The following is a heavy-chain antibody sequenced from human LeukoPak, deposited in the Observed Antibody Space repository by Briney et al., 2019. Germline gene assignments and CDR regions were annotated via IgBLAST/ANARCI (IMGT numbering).Heavy chain of an antibody. Sequence: GESLKISCKGSGYSFTSYWIGWVRQMPGKGLEWMGIIYPGDSDTRYSPSFQGQVTISADKSISTAYLQWSSLKASDTAMYYCARLPDYYGSGSYLRFDPLGQGTLGTVSS. J-gene: IGHJ5*02. V-gene: IGHV5-51*01. CDR1: GYSFTSYW. CDR3: ARLPDYYGSGSYLRFDP. CDR2: IYPGDSDT. D-gene: IGHD3-10*01.